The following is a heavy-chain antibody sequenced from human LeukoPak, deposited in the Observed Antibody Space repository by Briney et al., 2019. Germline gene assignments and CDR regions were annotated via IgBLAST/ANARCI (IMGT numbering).Heavy chain of an antibody. Sequence: ASVKVSCKASGGTFSSYAISWVRQAPGQGLEWMGGIIPIFGTANYAQKFQGRVTTTADESTSTAYMELSSLRSEDTAVYYCARGGRYYDFWSGYLPVYYFDYWGQGTLVTVSS. V-gene: IGHV1-69*13. CDR1: GGTFSSYA. D-gene: IGHD3-3*01. J-gene: IGHJ4*02. CDR3: ARGGRYYDFWSGYLPVYYFDY. CDR2: IIPIFGTA.